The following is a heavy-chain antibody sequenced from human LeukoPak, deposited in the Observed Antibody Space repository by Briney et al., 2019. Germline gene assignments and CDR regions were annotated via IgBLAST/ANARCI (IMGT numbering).Heavy chain of an antibody. CDR1: GFTFSSYS. J-gene: IGHJ4*02. V-gene: IGHV3-21*04. CDR2: ISSSSSYI. CDR3: ARRYCSGGSCYFDY. Sequence: GGSLRLSCAASGFTFSSYSMNWVRQASGKGLEWVSSISSSSSYIYYADSVKGRFTISRDNAKNTLYLQMNSLRAEDTAVYYCARRYCSGGSCYFDYWGQGTLVTVSS. D-gene: IGHD2-15*01.